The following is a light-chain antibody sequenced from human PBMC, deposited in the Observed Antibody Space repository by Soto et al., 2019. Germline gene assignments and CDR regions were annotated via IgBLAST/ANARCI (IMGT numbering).Light chain of an antibody. CDR3: QKYGDSRA. CDR1: QSVSNNY. Sequence: EIVLTQSPGTLSLSPGERTTPSCRPSQSVSNNYLAWYQQKPGQAPRLLIYAASTRATGTPDRFSGSGSGTDFTLTISRLEPEDFAVYYCQKYGDSRAFGQGTKVDIK. V-gene: IGKV3-20*01. J-gene: IGKJ1*01. CDR2: AAS.